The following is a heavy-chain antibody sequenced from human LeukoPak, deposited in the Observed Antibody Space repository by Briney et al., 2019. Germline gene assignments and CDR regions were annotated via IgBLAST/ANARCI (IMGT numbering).Heavy chain of an antibody. CDR1: GGSLSNSY. CDR2: IYYSGIT. Sequence: SETLSLTCTVSGGSLSNSYWSWIRQPPGKGLEWIGYIYYSGITNYNPSLKSRVTISVDTPKNQFSLKLSSVTAADTAVYYCARLRDLYNIFDYWGQGTLVTVSS. CDR3: ARLRDLYNIFDY. V-gene: IGHV4-59*12. J-gene: IGHJ4*02. D-gene: IGHD1-1*01.